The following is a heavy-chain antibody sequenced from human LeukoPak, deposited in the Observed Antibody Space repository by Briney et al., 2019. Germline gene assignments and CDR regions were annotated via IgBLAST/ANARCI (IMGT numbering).Heavy chain of an antibody. CDR1: GFTFSSYS. V-gene: IGHV3-21*01. D-gene: IGHD2-2*01. Sequence: GRSLRLSCAASGFTFSSYSMNWVRQAPGKGLEWVSSISSSSSYIYYADSVKGRFTISRDNAKNSLYLQMNSLRAEDTAVYYCAREGQLPFDWFDPWGQGTLVTVSS. CDR2: ISSSSSYI. CDR3: AREGQLPFDWFDP. J-gene: IGHJ5*02.